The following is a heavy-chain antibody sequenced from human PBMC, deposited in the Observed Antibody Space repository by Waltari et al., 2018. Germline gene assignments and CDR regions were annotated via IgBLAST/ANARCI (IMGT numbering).Heavy chain of an antibody. CDR1: GGSISSGSYY. CDR2: IYTSGST. J-gene: IGHJ4*02. CDR3: ARGKGSRNFDY. V-gene: IGHV4-61*02. Sequence: QVQLQESGPGLVKPSQTLSLTCTVSGGSISSGSYYWSWIRQPAGKGLEWIGRIYTSGSTNYNPSLKSRVTISVDTSKNQFSLKLSSVTAADTAVYYWARGKGSRNFDYWGQGTLVTVSS. D-gene: IGHD6-13*01.